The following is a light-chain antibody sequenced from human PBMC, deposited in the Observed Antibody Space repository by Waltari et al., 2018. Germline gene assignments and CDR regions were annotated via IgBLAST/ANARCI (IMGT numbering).Light chain of an antibody. CDR3: QQSYT. J-gene: IGKJ4*01. V-gene: IGKV1-39*01. CDR1: QRNSEC. CDR2: GAS. Sequence: DIQMTQSPSSLSASVGEKVTITCRASQRNSECLNWYQQKPGKAPKLLIYGASSLQSGVPSRFSGSGSGTDFTLSITSLQPEDSATYYCQQSYTFGGGTKVKIK.